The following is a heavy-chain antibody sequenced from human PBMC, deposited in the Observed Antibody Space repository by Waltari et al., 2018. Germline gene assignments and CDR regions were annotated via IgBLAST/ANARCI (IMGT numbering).Heavy chain of an antibody. V-gene: IGHV1-8*03. J-gene: IGHJ6*02. CDR2: MNPNSGNT. Sequence: QVQLVQSGAEVKKPGASVKVSCKASGYTFTSYDINWVRPATGQGLEWMGWMNPNSGNTGYAQKFQGRVTITRNTSISTAYMELSSLRSEDKAVYYCARDMGELNYYYGMDVWGQGTMVTVSS. D-gene: IGHD1-26*01. CDR1: GYTFTSYD. CDR3: ARDMGELNYYYGMDV.